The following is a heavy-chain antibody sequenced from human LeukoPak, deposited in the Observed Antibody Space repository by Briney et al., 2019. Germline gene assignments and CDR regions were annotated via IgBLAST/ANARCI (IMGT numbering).Heavy chain of an antibody. Sequence: PSETLSLTCTVSGGSISSYYWGWIRQPPGKGLEWIGSIFYSGSTYYNPSLKSRVTISVDTSKNQFSLKLSSVTAADTAVYYCARQKYSARYKGDTYYFDYWGQGTLVTVSS. CDR2: IFYSGST. V-gene: IGHV4-39*01. J-gene: IGHJ4*02. CDR3: ARQKYSARYKGDTYYFDY. CDR1: GGSISSYY. D-gene: IGHD1-14*01.